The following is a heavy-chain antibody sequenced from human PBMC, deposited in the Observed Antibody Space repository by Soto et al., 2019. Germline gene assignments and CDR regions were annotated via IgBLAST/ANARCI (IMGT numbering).Heavy chain of an antibody. V-gene: IGHV3-33*01. J-gene: IGHJ4*02. D-gene: IGHD6-19*01. Sequence: QVQLVESGGGVVQPGRSLRLSCAASGFTFSSYGMHWVRQAPGKGLEWVAVIWYDGSNKYYADSVKGRFTISRENSKNTLYLQMNSLRAEDTAVYYCARDRTVAGTGFDYWGQGTLVTVSS. CDR2: IWYDGSNK. CDR1: GFTFSSYG. CDR3: ARDRTVAGTGFDY.